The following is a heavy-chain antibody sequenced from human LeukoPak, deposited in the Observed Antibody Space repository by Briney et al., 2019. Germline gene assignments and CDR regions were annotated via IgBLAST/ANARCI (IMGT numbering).Heavy chain of an antibody. Sequence: GGSLRLSCAASGFTFSGFWMHWVRQAPGKGLVWVSSISSSSSYIYYADSVKGRFTISRDNAKNSLYLQLNGLRAEDTAVYYCTTPAAGPGAEYSRHWGQGTLVTVSP. CDR2: ISSSSSYI. CDR1: GFTFSGFW. CDR3: TTPAAGPGAEYSRH. V-gene: IGHV3-21*01. J-gene: IGHJ1*01. D-gene: IGHD6-13*01.